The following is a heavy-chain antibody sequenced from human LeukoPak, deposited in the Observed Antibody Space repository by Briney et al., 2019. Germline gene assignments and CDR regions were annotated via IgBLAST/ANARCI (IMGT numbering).Heavy chain of an antibody. J-gene: IGHJ4*02. Sequence: SETLSLTCTVSGGSISSYYWSWIRQPPGKGLEWIGYIYYSGSTNYNPSLKSRVTIPVDTSKNQFSLKLSSVTAADTAVYYCARDPDFGSGSYFDYWGQGTLVTVSS. CDR1: GGSISSYY. CDR3: ARDPDFGSGSYFDY. D-gene: IGHD3-10*01. V-gene: IGHV4-59*12. CDR2: IYYSGST.